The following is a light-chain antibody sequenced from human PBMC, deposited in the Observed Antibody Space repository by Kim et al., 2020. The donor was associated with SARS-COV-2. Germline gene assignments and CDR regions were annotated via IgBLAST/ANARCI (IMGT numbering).Light chain of an antibody. CDR3: QQNYSASRT. CDR1: QDISRY. J-gene: IGKJ1*01. CDR2: TAS. V-gene: IGKV1-39*01. Sequence: DIQMTQSPSSLSASVGDRVTITCRASQDISRYLNWYQQKPGKAPKLLIYTASSLQSGAPSRFTGSGSETDFTLTISSLQPEDFATYYCQQNYSASRTFGQGTKVDIK.